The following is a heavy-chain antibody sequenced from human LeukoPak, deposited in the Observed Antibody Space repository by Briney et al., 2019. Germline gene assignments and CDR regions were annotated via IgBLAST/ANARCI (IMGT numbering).Heavy chain of an antibody. CDR1: GFIFSSYG. Sequence: GGSLRLSCAASGFIFSSYGMHWVRQAPGKGLEWVAFIRYDGTNKYYADSVKGRFTISRDNSKNTLYLQMNSLRAEDTAVYYCAKDRSGSYSQGLDYWGQGTLLTVSS. J-gene: IGHJ4*02. CDR2: IRYDGTNK. CDR3: AKDRSGSYSQGLDY. V-gene: IGHV3-30*02. D-gene: IGHD1-26*01.